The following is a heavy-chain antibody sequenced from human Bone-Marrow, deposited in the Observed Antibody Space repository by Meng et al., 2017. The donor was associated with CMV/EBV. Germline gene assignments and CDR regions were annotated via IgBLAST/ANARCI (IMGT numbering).Heavy chain of an antibody. D-gene: IGHD6-19*01. CDR1: GFTFKNAW. J-gene: IGHJ4*02. Sequence: LSCAASGFTFKNAWMNWVRQAPGKGPEWVARISPKTEGASTDYAAFVRGRFTLSRDDSQNTLTLQMSSLKTEDTAVYYCFHYSLGWYRGQGTLVTVSS. CDR2: ISPKTEGAST. V-gene: IGHV3-15*07. CDR3: FHYSLGWY.